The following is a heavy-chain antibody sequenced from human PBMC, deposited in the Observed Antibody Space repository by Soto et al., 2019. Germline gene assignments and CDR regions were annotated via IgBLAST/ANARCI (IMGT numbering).Heavy chain of an antibody. Sequence: GGSMRRSCAASGLSCTSYAMTWVRQEPGKGLEWVSSISGGGGSTYYADSVKGRFTIARDNSKNTLYLQMNSLRAEDTAVYYCAREPNAGLFDPWGQGTLVTVSS. J-gene: IGHJ5*02. CDR2: ISGGGGST. CDR3: AREPNAGLFDP. V-gene: IGHV3-23*01. D-gene: IGHD1-26*01. CDR1: GLSCTSYA.